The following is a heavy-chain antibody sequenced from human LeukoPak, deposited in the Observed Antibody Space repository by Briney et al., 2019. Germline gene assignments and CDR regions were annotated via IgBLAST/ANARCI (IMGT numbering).Heavy chain of an antibody. CDR2: IIPILGIA. V-gene: IGHV1-69*04. D-gene: IGHD2-2*01. CDR1: GGTFSSYA. J-gene: IGHJ4*02. CDR3: ARAPIHCSSTSCRNQFDY. Sequence: ASVKVSCKASGGTFSSYAISWVRQAPGQGLEWMVRIIPILGIANYAQKFQGRVTITADKSTSTAYMELSSLRSEDTAVYYCARAPIHCSSTSCRNQFDYWGQGTLVTVSS.